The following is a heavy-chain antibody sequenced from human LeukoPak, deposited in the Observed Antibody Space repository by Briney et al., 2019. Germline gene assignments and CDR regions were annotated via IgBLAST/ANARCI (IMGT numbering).Heavy chain of an antibody. V-gene: IGHV3-48*03. D-gene: IGHD6-13*01. CDR2: ISSSGSTI. CDR1: GFTFSSYE. Sequence: GGSLRLSCAASGFTFSSYEMNWVRQAPGKGLEWVSYISSSGSTIYYADSVKGRFTISRDNAKNSLYLQMNSLKPEDTAVYYCSRVAEAAAFDSWGQGTLVTVSS. J-gene: IGHJ4*02. CDR3: SRVAEAAAFDS.